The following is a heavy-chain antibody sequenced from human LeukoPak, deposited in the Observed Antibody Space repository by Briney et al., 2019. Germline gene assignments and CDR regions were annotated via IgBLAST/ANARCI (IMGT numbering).Heavy chain of an antibody. D-gene: IGHD3-10*01. CDR1: GGTFSSYT. CDR3: AISGGLSYAFFDY. V-gene: IGHV1-69*02. J-gene: IGHJ4*02. Sequence: ASVKVSCKASGGTFSSYTISWVRQAPGQGLEWMGRIIPILGIANYAQKFQGRVTIAADKSTSTAYMELSSLRSEDTAVYYCAISGGLSYAFFDYWGQGTLVTVSS. CDR2: IIPILGIA.